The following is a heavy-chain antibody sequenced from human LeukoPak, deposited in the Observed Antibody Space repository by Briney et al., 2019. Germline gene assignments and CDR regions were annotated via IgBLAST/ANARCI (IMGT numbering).Heavy chain of an antibody. Sequence: GSSXKVSCKASGGTFISYAISWVRQAPGQGLEWMGGIIPIFGTANYAQKFQGRVTITADESTSTAYMELSSLRSEDTAVYYCARGLRSIAARYYYYYMDVWGKGTTVTVSS. D-gene: IGHD6-6*01. J-gene: IGHJ6*03. CDR2: IIPIFGTA. CDR1: GGTFISYA. V-gene: IGHV1-69*01. CDR3: ARGLRSIAARYYYYYMDV.